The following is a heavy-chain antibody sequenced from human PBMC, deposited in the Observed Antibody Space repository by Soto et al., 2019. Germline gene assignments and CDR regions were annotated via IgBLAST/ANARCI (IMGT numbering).Heavy chain of an antibody. CDR2: VSVSGGRT. CDR1: GFMFSGSA. V-gene: IGHV3-23*01. Sequence: GGSLRLSCAASGFMFSGSATSWARQVPGKGLEWVSSVSVSGGRTYYADSVKGRFTVSRDNSNNTLYLQLNNLRAEDTALYYCAKGPTIFGVVITYSYYYGMDVWGQGTTVTVSS. J-gene: IGHJ6*02. D-gene: IGHD3-3*01. CDR3: AKGPTIFGVVITYSYYYGMDV.